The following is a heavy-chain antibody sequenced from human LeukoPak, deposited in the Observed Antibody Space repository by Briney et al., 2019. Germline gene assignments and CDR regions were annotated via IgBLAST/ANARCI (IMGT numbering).Heavy chain of an antibody. J-gene: IGHJ4*02. V-gene: IGHV3-48*03. CDR1: GFTFSSHE. CDR2: ISSSGYTI. D-gene: IGHD3-10*01. CDR3: ARDRYDSGSYLFDY. Sequence: GGSLRLSCAASGFTFSSHEMNWVRQAPGKGLEWVSYISSSGYTIYYADSVKGRFTISRDNAKNSLYLQMNSLRAEDTAVYYCARDRYDSGSYLFDYWGQGTVVTVSS.